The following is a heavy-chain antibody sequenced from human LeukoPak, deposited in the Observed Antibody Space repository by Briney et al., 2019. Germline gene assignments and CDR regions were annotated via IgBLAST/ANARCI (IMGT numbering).Heavy chain of an antibody. V-gene: IGHV3-48*01. CDR2: ISFSTTTI. D-gene: IGHD3-16*02. CDR1: GFTFNNYD. CDR3: ATLRLGELSPDY. Sequence: GGSLRLSCAASGFTFNNYDMNWVRQAPGKGLEWVSFISFSTTTIYYADSVKGRFTISRDNAKNSLYLQMNGLRAEDTAVYYCATLRLGELSPDYWGQGTLVTVSS. J-gene: IGHJ4*02.